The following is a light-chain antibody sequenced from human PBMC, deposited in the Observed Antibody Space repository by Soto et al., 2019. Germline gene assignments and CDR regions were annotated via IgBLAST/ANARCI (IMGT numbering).Light chain of an antibody. Sequence: IQMTQSPSTLSASVGDRVTITCRASQSISSWLAWYQQKPGKAPKLLIYDASSLESGVPSRFSGSGSGTEFTLTISSLQPDDFATYSCQQYNSYFWTFGQGTKVEIK. CDR3: QQYNSYFWT. CDR1: QSISSW. V-gene: IGKV1-5*01. CDR2: DAS. J-gene: IGKJ1*01.